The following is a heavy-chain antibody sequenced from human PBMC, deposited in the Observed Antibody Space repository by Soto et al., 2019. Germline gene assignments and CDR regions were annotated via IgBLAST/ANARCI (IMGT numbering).Heavy chain of an antibody. CDR2: ISGSGGST. J-gene: IGHJ6*02. D-gene: IGHD2-15*01. CDR1: GFTFSSYA. V-gene: IGHV3-23*01. Sequence: LRLSCAASGFTFSSYAMSWVRQAPGKGLEWVSAISGSGGSTYYADSVKGRFTISRDNSKNTLYLQMNSLRAEDTAVYYCAKARVVRDYYYGMDVWGQGTTVTVS. CDR3: AKARVVRDYYYGMDV.